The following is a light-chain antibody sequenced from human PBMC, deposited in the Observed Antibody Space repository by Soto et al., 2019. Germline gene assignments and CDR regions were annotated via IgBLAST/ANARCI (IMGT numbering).Light chain of an antibody. CDR1: QSISRS. V-gene: IGKV3-15*01. Sequence: EIVLTQSPAILSVSPGERATLSCTARQSISRSLAWYQQKPGQAPRLLISDASTRATGITARFSGSGSGTEFTLTISSLQSEDFALYYCHQYNSWPPGTFGQGTKVDI. CDR2: DAS. J-gene: IGKJ2*01. CDR3: HQYNSWPPGT.